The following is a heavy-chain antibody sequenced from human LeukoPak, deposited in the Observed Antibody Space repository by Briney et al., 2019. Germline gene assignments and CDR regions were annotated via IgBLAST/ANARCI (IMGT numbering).Heavy chain of an antibody. Sequence: ASVKVSCKASGYTFTGYYMRWVRQAPGQGLEWMGWINPNSGGTNYAQKFQGRVTMTRDTSISTAYMELSRLRSDDTAVYYCARGDTTVTIDSGLGYWGQGTLVTVSS. V-gene: IGHV1-2*02. CDR3: ARGDTTVTIDSGLGY. J-gene: IGHJ4*02. CDR2: INPNSGGT. CDR1: GYTFTGYY. D-gene: IGHD4-17*01.